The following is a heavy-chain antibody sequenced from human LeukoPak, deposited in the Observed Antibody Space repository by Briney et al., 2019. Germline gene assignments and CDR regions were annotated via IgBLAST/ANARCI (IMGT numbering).Heavy chain of an antibody. D-gene: IGHD3-10*01. J-gene: IGHJ4*02. Sequence: SETLSLTCTVSGGSISSGSYYWSWIRQPAGKRLEWIGRIYTSGSTNYNPSLKSRVTISVDTSKNQFSLKLSSVTAADTAVYYCAREVTMVRGVIANYFDYWGQGTLVTVSS. V-gene: IGHV4-61*02. CDR3: AREVTMVRGVIANYFDY. CDR2: IYTSGST. CDR1: GGSISSGSYY.